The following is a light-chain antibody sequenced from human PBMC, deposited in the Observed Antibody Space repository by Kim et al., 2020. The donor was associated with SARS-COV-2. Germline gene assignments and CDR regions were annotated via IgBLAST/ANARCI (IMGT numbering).Light chain of an antibody. CDR1: QDINKH. J-gene: IGKJ4*01. V-gene: IGKV1-16*02. Sequence: AAVGDRVTFTGRESQDINKHLAWFQQKSGKAPKCLIYDASTLQSGVPSKFSGSGFGTEFTLTISSLQPEDFATYYCQQYSTFPLTFGGGTKVDIK. CDR2: DAS. CDR3: QQYSTFPLT.